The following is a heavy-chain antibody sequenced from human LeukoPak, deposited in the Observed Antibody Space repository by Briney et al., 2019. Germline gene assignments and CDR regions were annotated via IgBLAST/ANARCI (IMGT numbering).Heavy chain of an antibody. V-gene: IGHV4-39*01. J-gene: IGHJ6*03. D-gene: IGHD6-6*01. Sequence: ETLSLTCTVSGGSISSSSYYWGWIRQPPGKGLEWIGTIYYSGSTYYNPPLKSRVTISVDTSKNQSSLKLSSVTAADTAVYYCARVSSSSYYYYMDVWGKGTTVTVSS. CDR1: GGSISSSSYY. CDR3: ARVSSSSYYYYMDV. CDR2: IYYSGST.